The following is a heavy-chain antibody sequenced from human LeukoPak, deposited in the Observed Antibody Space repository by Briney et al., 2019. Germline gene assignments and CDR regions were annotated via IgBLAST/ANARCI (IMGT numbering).Heavy chain of an antibody. CDR1: GFTFGSYS. D-gene: IGHD5-24*01. CDR3: AKDGLPMATITHFDY. V-gene: IGHV3-23*01. J-gene: IGHJ4*02. Sequence: PGGSLRLSCAASGFTFGSYSMIWVRQAPGKGLEWVSHISGSGGNTYYADSVKGRFTISRVNSKNTMDLQMNSLRAEDTAVYYCAKDGLPMATITHFDYWGQGTLVTVSS. CDR2: ISGSGGNT.